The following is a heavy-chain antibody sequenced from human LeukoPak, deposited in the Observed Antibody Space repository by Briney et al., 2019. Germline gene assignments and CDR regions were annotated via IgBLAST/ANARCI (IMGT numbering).Heavy chain of an antibody. V-gene: IGHV3-21*03. D-gene: IGHD2-2*02. J-gene: IGHJ3*02. CDR2: ISSSSSYI. Sequence: GGSLRLSCAASGFTFSSYSTNWVRQAPGTGLEWVSSISSSSSYIYYAESVKGRFTISRDNAKNTLYLQMYSLRAEDTAVYYCARDLRHIVVVPAAIRGSRHAFDSWGQGTMVTVSS. CDR1: GFTFSSYS. CDR3: ARDLRHIVVVPAAIRGSRHAFDS.